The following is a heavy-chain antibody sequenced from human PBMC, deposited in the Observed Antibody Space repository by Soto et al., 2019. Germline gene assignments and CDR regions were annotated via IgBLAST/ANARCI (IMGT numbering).Heavy chain of an antibody. D-gene: IGHD3-3*01. CDR3: ARLIRFLEWLSDYYYYYMDV. Sequence: QVQLVQSGAEVKKPGASVKVSCKASGYTFTSYGIIWVRQAPGQGLEWMGWISAYNGNTNYAQKLQGRVTMTTDTSTSTAYMELRSLRSDDTAVYYCARLIRFLEWLSDYYYYYMDVWGKGTTVTVSS. CDR2: ISAYNGNT. V-gene: IGHV1-18*01. J-gene: IGHJ6*03. CDR1: GYTFTSYG.